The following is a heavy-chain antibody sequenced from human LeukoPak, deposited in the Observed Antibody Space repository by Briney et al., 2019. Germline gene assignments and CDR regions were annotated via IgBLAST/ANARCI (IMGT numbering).Heavy chain of an antibody. D-gene: IGHD3-3*01. CDR2: INPNSGGT. CDR1: GYTFTGYY. CDR3: AKARFLEWSDAFDT. Sequence: GASVKVSCKASGYTFTGYYMHWVRQAPGQGLEWMGWINPNSGGTNYAQKFQGRVTMTRDTSISTAYMELSRLRSDDTAVYYCAKARFLEWSDAFDTWGQGTMVTVSS. V-gene: IGHV1-2*02. J-gene: IGHJ3*02.